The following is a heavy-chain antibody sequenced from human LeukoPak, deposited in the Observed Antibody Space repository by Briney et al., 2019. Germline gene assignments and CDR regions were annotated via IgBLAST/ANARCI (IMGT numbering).Heavy chain of an antibody. Sequence: GGSLRLSCAASGFTFSSYSMNWVRQAPGKGLEWVSSICSSSSYIYYADSVKGRFTISRDTAKNSLYLQMNSLRAEDTAVYYCARFCRVGATRWFDPWGQGTLVTVSS. D-gene: IGHD1-26*01. CDR1: GFTFSSYS. CDR2: ICSSSSYI. CDR3: ARFCRVGATRWFDP. V-gene: IGHV3-21*01. J-gene: IGHJ5*02.